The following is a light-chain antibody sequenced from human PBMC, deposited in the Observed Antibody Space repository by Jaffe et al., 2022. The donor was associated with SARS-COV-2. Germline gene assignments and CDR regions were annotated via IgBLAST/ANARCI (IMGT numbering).Light chain of an antibody. CDR3: SSYAGSSIFV. CDR1: SSDVGGYNF. V-gene: IGLV2-8*01. J-gene: IGLJ1*01. Sequence: QSALTQPPSASGPPGQSVTISCTGTSSDVGGYNFVSWYQQHPGKAPKLMIYEVSKRPSGVPDRFSGSKSGNTASLTVSGLQAEDEATYYCSSYAGSSIFVFGAGTEVTVL. CDR2: EVS.